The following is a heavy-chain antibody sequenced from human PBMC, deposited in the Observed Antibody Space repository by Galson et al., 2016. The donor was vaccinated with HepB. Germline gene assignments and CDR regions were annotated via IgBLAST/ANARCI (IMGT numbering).Heavy chain of an antibody. CDR2: IYHSGST. CDR1: GYSIRSGFY. J-gene: IGHJ3*01. Sequence: ETLSLTCTVSGYSIRSGFYWGWIRQPPGKGLEWIGIIYHSGSTYYNPSLKSRAIISVDTSKNQFSLRLSSVTAADTAIYFCARNTGGVGPFDLWGQGTMVTVFS. V-gene: IGHV4-38-2*02. CDR3: ARNTGGVGPFDL. D-gene: IGHD1-14*01.